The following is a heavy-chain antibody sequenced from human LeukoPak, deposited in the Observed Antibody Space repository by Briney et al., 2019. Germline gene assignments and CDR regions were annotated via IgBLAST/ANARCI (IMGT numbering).Heavy chain of an antibody. Sequence: SVKDSRVASGDTFSGITISWVRHTPGEGGWWVGGITPIFGTANFAQKFQGRVSITADGSTSTAFMELSSLRSEDTAVFYCAREWGLESSGYYYAYWGQGTLVTVSS. J-gene: IGHJ4*02. V-gene: IGHV1-69*13. D-gene: IGHD3-22*01. CDR2: ITPIFGTA. CDR1: GDTFSGIT. CDR3: AREWGLESSGYYYAY.